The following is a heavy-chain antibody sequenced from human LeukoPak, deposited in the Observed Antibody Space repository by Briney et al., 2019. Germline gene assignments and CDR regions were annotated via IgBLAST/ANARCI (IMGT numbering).Heavy chain of an antibody. V-gene: IGHV4-59*01. J-gene: IGHJ4*02. CDR1: GGSIRSYY. CDR3: ARTPGGVAPFDY. D-gene: IGHD3-16*01. CDR2: IYYSGST. Sequence: SETLSLTCSVPGGSIRSYYWSWIRQPPGKGLEWIGYIYYSGSTNYIPSLKSRVTLSVDTSKNQFSLKLSSVTAADTAVYYCARTPGGVAPFDYWGQGTPVTVSS.